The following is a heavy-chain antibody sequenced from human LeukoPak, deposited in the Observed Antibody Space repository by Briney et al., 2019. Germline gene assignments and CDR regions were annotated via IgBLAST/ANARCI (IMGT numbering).Heavy chain of an antibody. Sequence: ASVKVSCKASGYTFTGYYMHWVRQAPGQGLGWMGWINPNSGGTNYAQKFQGRVTMTRDTSISTAYMELSRLRSDDTAVYYCARDRRSIAARPDYYYYMDVWGKGTTVTVSS. D-gene: IGHD6-6*01. CDR2: INPNSGGT. V-gene: IGHV1-2*02. CDR1: GYTFTGYY. J-gene: IGHJ6*03. CDR3: ARDRRSIAARPDYYYYMDV.